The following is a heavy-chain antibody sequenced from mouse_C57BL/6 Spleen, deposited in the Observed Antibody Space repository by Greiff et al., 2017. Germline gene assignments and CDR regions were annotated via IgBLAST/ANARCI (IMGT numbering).Heavy chain of an antibody. J-gene: IGHJ3*01. D-gene: IGHD2-4*01. V-gene: IGHV1-82*01. CDR2: IYPGDGDT. Sequence: QVQLQQPGPELVKPGASVKISCKASGYAFSSSWMNWVKQRPGKGLEWIGRIYPGDGDTNYNGKFKGKATLTADKSSSTAYMQLSSLTSEDSAVXFCAREDDYLFAYWGQGTLVTVSA. CDR3: AREDDYLFAY. CDR1: GYAFSSSW.